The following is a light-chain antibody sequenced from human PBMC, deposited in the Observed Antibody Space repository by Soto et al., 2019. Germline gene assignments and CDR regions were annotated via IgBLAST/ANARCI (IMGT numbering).Light chain of an antibody. CDR1: QSISSY. CDR3: QQSYSTPQT. J-gene: IGKJ2*01. Sequence: DIQMTQSPSSLSASVGDRVTITCRASQSISSYLNWYQQKPGKAPQLLIYAASSLQSGVPSRFSGSGSGTDFTLTISSLQTEDVATYYCQQSYSTPQTFGQGTKLEIK. V-gene: IGKV1-39*01. CDR2: AAS.